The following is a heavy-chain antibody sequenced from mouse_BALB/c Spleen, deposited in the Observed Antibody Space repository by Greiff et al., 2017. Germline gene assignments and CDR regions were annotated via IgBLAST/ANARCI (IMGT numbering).Heavy chain of an antibody. D-gene: IGHD1-1*01. J-gene: IGHJ2*01. CDR2: IYYSGTI. Sequence: VQLKESGPGLVKPSQTVSLTCTVTGISITTGNYRWSWIRQFPGNKLEWIGYIYYSGTITYNPSLTSRTTITRDTSKNQFFLEMNSLTAEDTATYYCARDPYYYGSSLDDWGQGTTLTVSS. V-gene: IGHV3-5*02. CDR1: GISITTGNYR. CDR3: ARDPYYYGSSLDD.